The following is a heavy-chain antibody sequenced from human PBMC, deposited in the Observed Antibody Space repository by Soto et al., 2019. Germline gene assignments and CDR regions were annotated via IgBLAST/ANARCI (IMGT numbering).Heavy chain of an antibody. D-gene: IGHD6-6*01. CDR3: ARHPYSSSSGGWFDP. CDR2: IYPGDSDT. CDR1: GYSFTSYW. V-gene: IGHV5-51*01. J-gene: IGHJ5*02. Sequence: GESLKISCKGSGYSFTSYWIGWVRQMPGKGLEWMGIIYPGDSDTRYSPSFQGQVTISADKSISTAYLQWSSLKASDTAMYYCARHPYSSSSGGWFDPWGQGTLVTVSS.